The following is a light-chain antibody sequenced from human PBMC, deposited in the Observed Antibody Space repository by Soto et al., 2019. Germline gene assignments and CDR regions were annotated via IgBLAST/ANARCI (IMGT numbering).Light chain of an antibody. V-gene: IGLV2-14*01. J-gene: IGLJ2*01. CDR1: NSGIGDYNY. CDR3: SSYTSSSTLVV. Sequence: QSALTQPASVSGSPGQSITISCTGTNSGIGDYNYVSWYQQHPGKAPKLMIYDVSNRPSGVSNRFSGSKSGNTASLTISGLQAEDEADYYCSSYTSSSTLVVFGGGTKVTVL. CDR2: DVS.